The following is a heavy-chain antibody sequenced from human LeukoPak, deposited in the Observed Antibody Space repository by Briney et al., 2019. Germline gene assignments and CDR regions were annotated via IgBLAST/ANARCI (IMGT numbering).Heavy chain of an antibody. J-gene: IGHJ4*02. D-gene: IGHD4-17*01. CDR1: RFTFSNHD. Sequence: GGSLRLSCAASRFTFSNHDMHWVRQAPGKGLEWVAVISYDGVNESYADSVKGRFTISRDNSKNTLYLQMNSLRVEDTAVYYCVSGDYGSFDYWGQGTLVSVSS. V-gene: IGHV3-30*01. CDR3: VSGDYGSFDY. CDR2: ISYDGVNE.